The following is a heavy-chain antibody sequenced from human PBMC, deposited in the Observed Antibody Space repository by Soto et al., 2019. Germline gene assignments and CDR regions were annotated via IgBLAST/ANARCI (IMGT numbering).Heavy chain of an antibody. J-gene: IGHJ4*02. CDR3: AKGPSPLYSSSWFDY. CDR2: ISGSGGST. V-gene: IGHV3-23*01. D-gene: IGHD6-13*01. Sequence: GGSLRLSCAASGFTFSSYAMSWVRQAPGKGLEWVSAISGSGGSTYYADSVKGRFTISRDNSKNTLYLQMNSLRAEDTAVYYCAKGPSPLYSSSWFDYWGQETLVTVSS. CDR1: GFTFSSYA.